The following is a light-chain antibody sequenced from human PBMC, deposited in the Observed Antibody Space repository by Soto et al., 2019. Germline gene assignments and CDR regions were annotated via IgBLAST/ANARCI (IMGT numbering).Light chain of an antibody. V-gene: IGLV2-14*01. CDR2: EDS. CDR3: SSYTGDDVRYV. CDR1: NSDVGIYDF. J-gene: IGLJ1*01. Sequence: QSALTQPASVSGTPGQSITISCTGSNSDVGIYDFVSWYQHHPGRAPKLIVFEDSHRPSGVSNRFSGSKSGDTASLTTSGRQSEDDADYYCSSYTGDDVRYVFGTGTKLTVL.